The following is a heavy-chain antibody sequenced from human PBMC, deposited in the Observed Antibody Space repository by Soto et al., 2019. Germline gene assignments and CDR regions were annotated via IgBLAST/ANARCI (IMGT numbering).Heavy chain of an antibody. V-gene: IGHV4-39*01. J-gene: IGHJ3*02. Sequence: SETLSLTCTVSVGSISSSSYYWGWIRQPPGKGLEWIGSIYYSGSTYYNPPLKSRVTISVDTSKNQFSLKLSSVTAADTAVYYCARHVRVFLAVDAFDIWGQGTMVTVSS. CDR2: IYYSGST. CDR1: VGSISSSSYY. CDR3: ARHVRVFLAVDAFDI. D-gene: IGHD2-8*01.